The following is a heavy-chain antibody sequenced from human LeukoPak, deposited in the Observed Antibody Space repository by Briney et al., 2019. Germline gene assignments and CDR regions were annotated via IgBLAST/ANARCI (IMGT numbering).Heavy chain of an antibody. Sequence: GSLRLSCAASGFTFSSYSMNWIRQPAGKGLEWIGRIYTSGSTNYNPSLKSRVTMSVDTSKNQFSLKLSSVTAADTAVYYCARDRYGGIIDYWGQGTLVTVSS. CDR1: GFTFSSYS. CDR3: ARDRYGGIIDY. V-gene: IGHV4-4*07. D-gene: IGHD1-1*01. J-gene: IGHJ4*02. CDR2: IYTSGST.